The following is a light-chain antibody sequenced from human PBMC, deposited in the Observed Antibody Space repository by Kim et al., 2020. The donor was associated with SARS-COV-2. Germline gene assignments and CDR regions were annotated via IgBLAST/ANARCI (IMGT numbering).Light chain of an antibody. CDR3: CSHAGAYTYV. J-gene: IGLJ1*01. CDR1: GNDVGGYNS. Sequence: QSALIQPRSVSGSPGQSVTISCAGTGNDVGGYNSVSWYQQHPGKAPKLIIYDVNRRPSGVPDRFSASKSANTASLSISGLQPEDEADYYCCSHAGAYTYVFGSGTKVTVL. CDR2: DVN. V-gene: IGLV2-11*01.